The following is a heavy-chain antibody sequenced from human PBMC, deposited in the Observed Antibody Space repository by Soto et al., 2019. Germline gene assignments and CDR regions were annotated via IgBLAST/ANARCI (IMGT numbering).Heavy chain of an antibody. CDR1: GFTFSNYA. D-gene: IGHD6-6*01. CDR3: AKGPRHEYSTSFFDC. CDR2: ISDSGGST. V-gene: IGHV3-23*01. Sequence: GGSLRLSCAASGFTFSNYAMSWVRQAPGKGLEWVSGISDSGGSTYYADAAKGRFTISRDNSKNTLYLQLNSLRDEDTAVYYCAKGPRHEYSTSFFDCWGQGTLVTVSS. J-gene: IGHJ4*02.